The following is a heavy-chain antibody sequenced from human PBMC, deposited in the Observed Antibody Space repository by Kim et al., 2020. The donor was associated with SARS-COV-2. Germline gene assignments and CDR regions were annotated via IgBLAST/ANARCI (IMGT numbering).Heavy chain of an antibody. J-gene: IGHJ4*02. Sequence: NYERKFQGRVTITADKSTGTAYMELSSLRSEDTAVYYCARSCTNGVCQYYWGPGTLVTVSS. D-gene: IGHD2-8*01. V-gene: IGHV1-69*02. CDR3: ARSCTNGVCQYY.